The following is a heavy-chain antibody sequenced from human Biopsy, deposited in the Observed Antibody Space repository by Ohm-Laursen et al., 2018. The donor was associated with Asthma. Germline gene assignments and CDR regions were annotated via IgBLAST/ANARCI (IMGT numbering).Heavy chain of an antibody. J-gene: IGHJ6*02. V-gene: IGHV1-18*01. CDR2: ISVYNGNT. D-gene: IGHD3-10*01. Sequence: VSSVKVSCKTSGYTSNSAGTTWVRQAPGQGLEWMGWISVYNGNTKVAQKLQDRVTMITDTSTSTAYMELRSLRSDDTAVYFCARAVDYSHYYGIDVWGQGTTVTVS. CDR3: ARAVDYSHYYGIDV. CDR1: GYTSNSAG.